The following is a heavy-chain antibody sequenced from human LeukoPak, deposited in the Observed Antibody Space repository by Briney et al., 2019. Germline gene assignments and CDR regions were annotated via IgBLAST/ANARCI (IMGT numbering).Heavy chain of an antibody. CDR3: ATSLIYAFDI. D-gene: IGHD3/OR15-3a*01. CDR1: GGSFSGYY. J-gene: IGHJ3*02. CDR2: INHSGST. V-gene: IGHV4-34*01. Sequence: PSETLSLTCAVYGGSFSGYYWSWIRQPPGKGLEWIGGINHSGSTNYNPSLKSRVTISVDTSKNQFSLKLSSVTAADTAVYYCATSLIYAFDIWGQGTMVTVSS.